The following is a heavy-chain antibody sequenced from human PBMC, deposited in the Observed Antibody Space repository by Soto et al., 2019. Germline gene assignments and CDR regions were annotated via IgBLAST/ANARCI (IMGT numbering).Heavy chain of an antibody. CDR2: IYWDDDK. Sequence: QITLKESGPTLVKPTQTLTLTCTFSGFSLSTSGVGVGWIRQPPGKALEWLALIYWDDDKRYSPSLTSRLTITKDTSKNQVVLTITNIDPVDTATYYCAHVLVVVAHYGMDVWGQGTTVTVSS. V-gene: IGHV2-5*02. CDR1: GFSLSTSGVG. CDR3: AHVLVVVAHYGMDV. D-gene: IGHD2-15*01. J-gene: IGHJ6*02.